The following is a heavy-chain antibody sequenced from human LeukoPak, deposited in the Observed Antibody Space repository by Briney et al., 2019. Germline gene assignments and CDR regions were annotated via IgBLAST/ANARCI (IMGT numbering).Heavy chain of an antibody. CDR2: ISYGGSNK. CDR1: GFTFSSYA. V-gene: IGHV3-30-3*01. D-gene: IGHD2-2*01. CDR3: AREGIYCSSTSCYEYYYYYGMDV. J-gene: IGHJ6*02. Sequence: GGSLRFYCAGSGFTFSSYAMHWVRQAPGMGLKWVVIISYGGSNKYYADPVKGRFTNSRANSKNTLYLQMNSLRAEDTAVYYCAREGIYCSSTSCYEYYYYYGMDVWGQGTTVTVSS.